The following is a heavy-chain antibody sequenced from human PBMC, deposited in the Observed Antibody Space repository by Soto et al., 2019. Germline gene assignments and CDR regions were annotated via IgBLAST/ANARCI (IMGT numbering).Heavy chain of an antibody. CDR3: ARERPDGSRLDP. Sequence: SVTLSLTCTVSGGYISSGGCCWSWIRQPPGKGLEWIGYIYYSGSTYYNPSLKSRVTISVDTSKNQFSLKLSSVTAADTAVYYCARERPDGSRLDPWGQGTLVTVSS. CDR2: IYYSGST. CDR1: GGYISSGGCC. J-gene: IGHJ5*02. V-gene: IGHV4-30-4*01. D-gene: IGHD6-13*01.